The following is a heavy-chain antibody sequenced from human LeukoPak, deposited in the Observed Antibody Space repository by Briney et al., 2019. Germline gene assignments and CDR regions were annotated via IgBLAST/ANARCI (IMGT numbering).Heavy chain of an antibody. CDR3: ARDHYDILTGYQPFDY. D-gene: IGHD3-9*01. J-gene: IGHJ4*02. V-gene: IGHV3-11*04. Sequence: GGSLRLSCAASGFTFSDYYMTWIRQAPGKGLECVSYISNSGNTICYADSVKGRFTISRDNAKNSLYLQMNSLKAEDTAVYYCARDHYDILTGYQPFDYWGQGTLVTVSS. CDR2: ISNSGNTI. CDR1: GFTFSDYY.